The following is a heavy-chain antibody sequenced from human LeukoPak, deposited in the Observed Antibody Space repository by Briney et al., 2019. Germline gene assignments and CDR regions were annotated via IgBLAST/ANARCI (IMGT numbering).Heavy chain of an antibody. V-gene: IGHV4-30-4*07. CDR2: IYYTGNT. Sequence: PSETLSLTYAVSGGSISSGGYSWSWIRQPPGKAMEFIAYIYYTGNTYFNPSLKSRVTISVDTSKNQFSLKLSSVTAADTAVYYCARVLAAAGNNWFDPWGQGTLVTVSS. CDR3: ARVLAAAGNNWFDP. D-gene: IGHD6-13*01. J-gene: IGHJ5*02. CDR1: GGSISSGGYS.